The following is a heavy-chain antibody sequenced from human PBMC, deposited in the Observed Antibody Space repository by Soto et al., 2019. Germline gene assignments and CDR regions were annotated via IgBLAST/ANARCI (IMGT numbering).Heavy chain of an antibody. J-gene: IGHJ5*02. V-gene: IGHV4-34*01. CDR1: GGSFSGYY. CDR2: INHSGST. D-gene: IGHD2-2*01. CDR3: ARVRGNQLLGWFDP. Sequence: PSETLSLTCAVYGGSFSGYYWTWIRQPPGKGLEWIGEINHSGSTNYNPSLKSRVTISVDTSKNQFSLKLTSVTAADTAVYYCARVRGNQLLGWFDPWGQRTLVTVFS.